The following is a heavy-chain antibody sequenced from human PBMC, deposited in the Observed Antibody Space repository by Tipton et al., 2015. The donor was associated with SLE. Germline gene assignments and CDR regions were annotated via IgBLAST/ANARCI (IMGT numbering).Heavy chain of an antibody. Sequence: SLRLSCEVSGFSFGDYAMHWVRQVPGKGLAWVSGIGWNSGSLAYADSVEGRFTISRDNAKRSLYLQMSSLRSEDTALYYCAKALSMDWGWGAFDIWVQGTMVTVSS. J-gene: IGHJ3*02. CDR3: AKALSMDWGWGAFDI. CDR2: IGWNSGSL. V-gene: IGHV3-9*01. CDR1: GFSFGDYA. D-gene: IGHD3/OR15-3a*01.